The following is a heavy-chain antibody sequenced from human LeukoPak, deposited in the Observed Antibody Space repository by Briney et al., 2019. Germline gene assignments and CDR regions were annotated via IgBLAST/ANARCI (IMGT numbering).Heavy chain of an antibody. J-gene: IGHJ4*02. V-gene: IGHV4-34*01. CDR2: INHSGST. Sequence: SETLSLTCAVYGGSFSGYYWSWIRQPPGKGLEWIGEINHSGSTNYNPSLKSRVTISVDTSKNQFSLKLSSVTAADTAVYYCARARVVTAIPYDYWGQGTLVTVSS. CDR3: ARARVVTAIPYDY. CDR1: GGSFSGYY. D-gene: IGHD2-21*02.